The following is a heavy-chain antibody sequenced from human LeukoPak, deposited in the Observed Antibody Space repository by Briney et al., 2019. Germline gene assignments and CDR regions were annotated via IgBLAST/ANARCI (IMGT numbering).Heavy chain of an antibody. CDR1: GFTFSSYG. CDR2: IWYDGSNK. D-gene: IGHD4-17*01. V-gene: IGHV3-33*01. Sequence: PGGSLRLSCAASGFTFSSYGMHWVRQAPGKGLEWVAVIWYDGSNKYYADSVKGRFTISRDNSKSTLYLQMNSLRAEDTAVYYCARDSDGDYYFDYWGQGTLVTVSS. J-gene: IGHJ4*02. CDR3: ARDSDGDYYFDY.